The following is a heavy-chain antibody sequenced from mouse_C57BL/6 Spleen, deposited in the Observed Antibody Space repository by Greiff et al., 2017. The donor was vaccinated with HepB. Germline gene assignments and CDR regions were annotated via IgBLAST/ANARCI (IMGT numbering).Heavy chain of an antibody. J-gene: IGHJ4*01. Sequence: QVQLQQPGAELVMPGASVKLSCKASGYTFTSYWMHWVKQRPGQGLEWIGEIDPSDSHTNYNQKFKGKSTLTVDKSSSTAYMQLSSLTSEDSAVYYCARRGRGAMDYWGQGTSVTVSS. V-gene: IGHV1-69*01. CDR3: ARRGRGAMDY. CDR2: IDPSDSHT. D-gene: IGHD3-3*01. CDR1: GYTFTSYW.